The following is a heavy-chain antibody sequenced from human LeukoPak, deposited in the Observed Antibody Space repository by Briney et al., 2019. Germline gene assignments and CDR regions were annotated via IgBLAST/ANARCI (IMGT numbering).Heavy chain of an antibody. CDR3: AKEGGYCSGGSCSSINWNDGRLIPFDY. D-gene: IGHD2-15*01. Sequence: GESLRLSCAASGFTFSSYAMSWVRQAPGKGLEWVSAISGSGGSTYYADSVKGRFTISRDNSKNTLYLQMNSLRAEDTAVYYCAKEGGYCSGGSCSSINWNDGRLIPFDYWGQGTLVTVSS. J-gene: IGHJ4*02. V-gene: IGHV3-23*01. CDR1: GFTFSSYA. CDR2: ISGSGGST.